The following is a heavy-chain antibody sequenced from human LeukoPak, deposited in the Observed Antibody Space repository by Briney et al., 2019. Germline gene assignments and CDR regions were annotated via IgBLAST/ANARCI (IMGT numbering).Heavy chain of an antibody. D-gene: IGHD6-13*01. J-gene: IGHJ6*03. CDR3: AKQQLDEYYYYMDV. CDR2: INWNGGST. CDR1: GFTFDDYG. Sequence: PGGSLSLSCAASGFTFDDYGMSWVRQAPGKGLEWVSGINWNGGSTGYADSVKGRFTISRDNAKNSLYLQMNSLRAEDTALYHCAKQQLDEYYYYMDVWGKGTTVTISS. V-gene: IGHV3-20*01.